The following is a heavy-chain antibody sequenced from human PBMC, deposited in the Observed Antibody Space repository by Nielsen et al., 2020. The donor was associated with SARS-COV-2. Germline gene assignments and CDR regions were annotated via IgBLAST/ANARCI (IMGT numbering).Heavy chain of an antibody. CDR1: GFTFSSYA. CDR2: ISYDGSNK. Sequence: GGSLRLSCAASGFTFSSYAMHWVRQAPGKGLEWVAVISYDGSNKYYADSVKGRFTISRDNSKNTLYLQMNSLRAEDTAVYYCAREGTLDGYNFGGHDAFDIWGQGTMVTVSS. D-gene: IGHD5-24*01. CDR3: AREGTLDGYNFGGHDAFDI. V-gene: IGHV3-30*04. J-gene: IGHJ3*02.